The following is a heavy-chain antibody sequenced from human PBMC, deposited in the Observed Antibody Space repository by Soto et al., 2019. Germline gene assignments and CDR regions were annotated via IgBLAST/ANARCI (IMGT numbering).Heavy chain of an antibody. CDR3: ARPFTIYGSGSYSPFDY. J-gene: IGHJ4*02. D-gene: IGHD3-10*01. V-gene: IGHV3-74*01. CDR1: GFTFSSYW. Sequence: GGSLRLSCAASGFTFSSYWMHWVRQAPGKGLVWVSRINSDGSSTSYADSVKGRFTISRDNAKNTLYLQMNSLRAEDTAVYYCARPFTIYGSGSYSPFDYWGQGTLVTVSS. CDR2: INSDGSST.